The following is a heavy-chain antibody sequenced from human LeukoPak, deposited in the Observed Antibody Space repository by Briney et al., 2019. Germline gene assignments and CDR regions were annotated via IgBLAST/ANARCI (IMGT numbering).Heavy chain of an antibody. V-gene: IGHV4-34*01. CDR3: ARPRGGSSYSQDNNWFDP. D-gene: IGHD2-15*01. J-gene: IGHJ5*02. Sequence: SETLSLTCAVYGGSFSGYYWSWIRQPPGKGLEWIGEINHSGSTNYNPSLKSRVTISVDTSKNQFSLKLSSVTAADTAVYYCARPRGGSSYSQDNNWFDPWGQGTLVTVSS. CDR1: GGSFSGYY. CDR2: INHSGST.